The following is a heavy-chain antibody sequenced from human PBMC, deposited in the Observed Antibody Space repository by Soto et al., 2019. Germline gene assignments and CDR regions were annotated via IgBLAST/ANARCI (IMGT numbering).Heavy chain of an antibody. V-gene: IGHV3-48*01. CDR1: GFRFSDYS. CDR3: ARDYNGFWSGHFDY. Sequence: EVHLVESGGRLVQPGGSLRLSCAASGFRFSDYSMNWVRQAPGRGLEWVSYISSSSCTIHYADSVEGRFAISRDNAKNSLYLQMNSLRVEDTAGYYCARDYNGFWSGHFDYWGQGALVTVSS. CDR2: ISSSSCTI. J-gene: IGHJ4*02. D-gene: IGHD3-3*01.